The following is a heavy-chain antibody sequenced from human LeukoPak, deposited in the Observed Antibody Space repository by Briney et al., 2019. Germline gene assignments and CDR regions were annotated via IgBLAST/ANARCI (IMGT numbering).Heavy chain of an antibody. J-gene: IGHJ4*02. CDR1: GDTVSTYSFS. D-gene: IGHD4-17*01. Sequence: SQTLSLTCSVSGDTVSTYSFSWNWIRKSPSKGLERLGRTYYKSKWYHDYAESVSARIVVNADTSRNQFSLQLRSVTPADTAVYYCARAEDGVPPVYYFDSRGQGILVTIPS. CDR3: ARAEDGVPPVYYFDS. V-gene: IGHV6-1*01. CDR2: TYYKSKWYH.